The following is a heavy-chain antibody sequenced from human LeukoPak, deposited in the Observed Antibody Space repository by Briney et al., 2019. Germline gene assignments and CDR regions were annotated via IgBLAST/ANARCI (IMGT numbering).Heavy chain of an antibody. CDR1: GFTFSSYS. CDR2: IGSSSSYI. Sequence: GGSLRLSCAASGFTFSSYSMNWVRQAPGKGLEWVPSIGSSSSYIYYADSVKGRFTISRDNAKNSLYLQMNSLRAEDTAVYYCAELGITMIGGVWGKGTTVTISS. V-gene: IGHV3-21*01. D-gene: IGHD3-10*02. CDR3: AELGITMIGGV. J-gene: IGHJ6*04.